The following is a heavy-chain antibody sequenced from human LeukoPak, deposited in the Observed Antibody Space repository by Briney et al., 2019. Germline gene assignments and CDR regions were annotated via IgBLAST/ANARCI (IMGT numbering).Heavy chain of an antibody. D-gene: IGHD5-18*01. Sequence: ASVKVSCKASGGTFISFPISWVRQAPGQGLEWMGGIIPIFGTAKYAQKFQGRVTITADEYTSTAYMELSSLRSEDTAVYYCARALIRGYNSAGFYFDYWGQGTLVTVSS. CDR2: IIPIFGTA. J-gene: IGHJ4*02. CDR1: GGTFISFP. V-gene: IGHV1-69*13. CDR3: ARALIRGYNSAGFYFDY.